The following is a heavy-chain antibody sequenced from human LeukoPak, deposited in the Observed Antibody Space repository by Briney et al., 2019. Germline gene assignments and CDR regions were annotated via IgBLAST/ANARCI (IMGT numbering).Heavy chain of an antibody. V-gene: IGHV3-23*01. J-gene: IGHJ4*02. CDR2: ISGSGGST. CDR3: AKDLQGDSSGWPVFEY. D-gene: IGHD6-19*01. CDR1: GLTFSSYA. Sequence: GGTLRLSCAASGLTFSSYAMSWVRQAPGKGLEWVSMISGSGGSTYYADPVKGRFTISRDNSKNTLYLQMNSLRAEDTAVYYCAKDLQGDSSGWPVFEYWGQGTLVAVSS.